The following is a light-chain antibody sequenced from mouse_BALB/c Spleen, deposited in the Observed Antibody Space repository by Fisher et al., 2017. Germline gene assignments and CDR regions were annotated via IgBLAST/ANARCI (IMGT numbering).Light chain of an antibody. CDR3: QQRSSYPLT. J-gene: IGKJ5*01. Sequence: IVITQTSALMSASPGEKVTMTCSASSSVSYMYWFQQKPGTSPKLWIYSTSNLASGVPARFSGSGSGTSYSLTISRMEAEDAATYYCQQRSSYPLTFGAGTKLELK. CDR2: STS. CDR1: SSVSY. V-gene: IGKV4-57*01.